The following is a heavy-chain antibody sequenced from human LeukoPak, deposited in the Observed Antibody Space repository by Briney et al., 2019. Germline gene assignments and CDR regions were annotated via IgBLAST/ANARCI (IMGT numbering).Heavy chain of an antibody. J-gene: IGHJ4*02. V-gene: IGHV3-23*01. CDR2: ISGSDHST. Sequence: PGGSLRLSCAASGFTFSTYAMTWVRQAPGRGLEWVSGISGSDHSTYYADSVKGRFTISRDNSKNTLYLQMNSLRADDTALYYCARRAGAYSHPYDYWGQGTLVTVSS. CDR3: ARRAGAYSHPYDY. CDR1: GFTFSTYA. D-gene: IGHD4/OR15-4a*01.